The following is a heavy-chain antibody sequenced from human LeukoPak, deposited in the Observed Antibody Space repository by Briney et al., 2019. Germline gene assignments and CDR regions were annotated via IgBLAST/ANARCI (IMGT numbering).Heavy chain of an antibody. CDR1: GGTFSSYA. V-gene: IGHV1-69*11. D-gene: IGHD3-22*01. CDR2: IIPILGTA. CDR3: AREDYDSSGQHTYYFDY. Sequence: SVKVSCKASGGTFSSYAISWVRQAPGQGLEWMGRIIPILGTANYAQKFQGRVTITTDESTSTAYMELSSLRSEDTAVYYCAREDYDSSGQHTYYFDYWGQGTLVTVSS. J-gene: IGHJ4*02.